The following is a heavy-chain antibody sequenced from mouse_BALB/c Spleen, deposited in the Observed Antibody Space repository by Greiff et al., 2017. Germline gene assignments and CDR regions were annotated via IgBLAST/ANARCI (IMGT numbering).Heavy chain of an antibody. J-gene: IGHJ2*01. CDR2: INPYNDGT. CDR3: ARKGPAEHFDY. Sequence: EVKLMESGPELVKPGASVKMSCKASGYTFTSYVMHWVKQKPGQGLEWIGYINPYNDGTKYNEKFKGKATLTSDKSSSTAYMELSSLTSEDSAVYYCARKGPAEHFDYWGQGTTLTVSS. V-gene: IGHV1-14*01. CDR1: GYTFTSYV.